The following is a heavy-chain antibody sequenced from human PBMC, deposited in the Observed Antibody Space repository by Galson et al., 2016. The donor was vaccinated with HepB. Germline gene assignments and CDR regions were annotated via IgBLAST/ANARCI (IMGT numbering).Heavy chain of an antibody. CDR1: GFTFSNYG. J-gene: IGHJ4*02. CDR3: SRRHEYCPPVGCSVDY. V-gene: IGHV3-30*03. Sequence: SLRLSCAASGFTFSNYGMHWVRQAPGKGLEWVAADSMDGRRKFYADSVKGRFTISRDNSNSMLFLQMSCLRADDPAVYYCSRRHEYCPPVGCSVDYWGQGTLVSVSS. D-gene: IGHD2/OR15-2a*01. CDR2: DSMDGRRK.